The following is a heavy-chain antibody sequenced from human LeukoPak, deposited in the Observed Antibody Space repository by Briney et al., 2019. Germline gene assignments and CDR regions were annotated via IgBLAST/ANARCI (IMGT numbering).Heavy chain of an antibody. Sequence: ASVKVSCKASGYTFTSYAMHWVRQAPGQRLEWMGWINAGNGNTKYSQKFQGRVTITRDTSASTAYMELSSLRSEDTAVYYCAREAGWFGDPDAYYYYMDVWGKGTTVTVSS. J-gene: IGHJ6*03. CDR3: AREAGWFGDPDAYYYYMDV. D-gene: IGHD3-10*01. CDR1: GYTFTSYA. CDR2: INAGNGNT. V-gene: IGHV1-3*01.